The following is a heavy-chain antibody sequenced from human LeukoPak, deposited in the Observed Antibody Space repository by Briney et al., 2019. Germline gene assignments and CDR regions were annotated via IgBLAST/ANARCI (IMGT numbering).Heavy chain of an antibody. CDR2: INPSGGST. V-gene: IGHV1-46*01. D-gene: IGHD2-2*01. J-gene: IGHJ3*02. CDR1: GYTFSSYY. Sequence: ASVKVSCKASGYTFSSYYIHWVRQAPGQGLEWMGIINPSGGSTSYAQKFQGRVTMTRDTSTSTVYMELSSLRSEDTAVYYCARDRYCSSTSCYEAGDAFDIWGQGTMVTVSS. CDR3: ARDRYCSSTSCYEAGDAFDI.